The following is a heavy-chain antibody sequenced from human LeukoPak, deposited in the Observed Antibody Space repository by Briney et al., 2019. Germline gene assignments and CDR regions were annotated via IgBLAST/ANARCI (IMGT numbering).Heavy chain of an antibody. CDR1: GGSISSSSYY. CDR2: IYYSGST. CDR3: ARDGRGYSYGYAQMPFDY. D-gene: IGHD5-18*01. Sequence: PSETLSLTCTVSGGSISSSSYYWGWIRQPPGKGLEWIGSIYYSGSTYYNPSLKSRVTISVDTSKNQFSLKLSSVTAADTAVYYCARDGRGYSYGYAQMPFDYWGQGTLVTVSS. J-gene: IGHJ4*02. V-gene: IGHV4-39*07.